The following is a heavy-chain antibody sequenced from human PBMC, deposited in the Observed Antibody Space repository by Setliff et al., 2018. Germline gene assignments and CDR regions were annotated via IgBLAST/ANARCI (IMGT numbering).Heavy chain of an antibody. J-gene: IGHJ4*02. D-gene: IGHD5-18*01. V-gene: IGHV1-8*02. CDR3: ARRVGSVGIQLPDY. CDR2: MNPNSGNT. CDR1: GYTFTSYD. Sequence: ASVKVSCKASGYTFTSYDINWVRQATGQGLEWMGWMNPNSGNTGYAQKFQGRVTMTRNTSISTAYMELSSLRSEDTAVYYCARRVGSVGIQLPDYWGQGTLGTVSS.